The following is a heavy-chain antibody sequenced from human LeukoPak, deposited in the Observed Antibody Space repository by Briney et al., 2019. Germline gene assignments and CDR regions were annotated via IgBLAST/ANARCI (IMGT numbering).Heavy chain of an antibody. V-gene: IGHV3-20*04. J-gene: IGHJ6*03. CDR2: IKWYGGST. CDR1: GFTFEDYG. D-gene: IGHD3-10*01. CDR3: ARARSLLWLGELSNYYYYYMDV. Sequence: GGSLRLSCAASGFTFEDYGMRWVREAPGGGVEGVAGIKWYGGSTGYADSVKGRFTISRDNAKNSLYLQMNSLRAEDTALYYCARARSLLWLGELSNYYYYYMDVWGKGTTVTVSS.